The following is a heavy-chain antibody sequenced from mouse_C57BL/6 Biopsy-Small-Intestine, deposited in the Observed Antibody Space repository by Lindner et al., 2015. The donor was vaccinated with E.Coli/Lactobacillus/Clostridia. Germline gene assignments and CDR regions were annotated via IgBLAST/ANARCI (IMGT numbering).Heavy chain of an antibody. CDR1: GYTFTDYY. CDR2: INPNTGGT. D-gene: IGHD5-1*01. CDR3: AREPIAGVLAALGRSSDLTGVHDF. J-gene: IGHJ4*01. V-gene: IGHV1-18*01. Sequence: SVKVSCKASGYTFTDYYMHWVRQAPGQGLEWMGRINPNTGGTIYAQKFRGRVTVTRDSSITTVYVELTRLRSDDTAVYYCAREPIAGVLAALGRSSDLTGVHDFWGQGTLVTVSS.